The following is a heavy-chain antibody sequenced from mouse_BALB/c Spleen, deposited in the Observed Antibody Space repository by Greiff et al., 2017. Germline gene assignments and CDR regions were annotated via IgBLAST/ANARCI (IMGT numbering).Heavy chain of an antibody. CDR3: ARRYFDV. CDR2: LSYSGST. CDR1: GYSITSDYA. V-gene: IGHV3-2*02. J-gene: IGHJ1*01. Sequence: EVHLVESGPGLVKPSQSLSLTCTVTGYSITSDYAWNWIRQFPGNKLEWMGYLSYSGSTSYNPSLKSRISITRDTSKNQFFLQLNSVTTEDTATYYCARRYFDVWGAGTTVTVSS.